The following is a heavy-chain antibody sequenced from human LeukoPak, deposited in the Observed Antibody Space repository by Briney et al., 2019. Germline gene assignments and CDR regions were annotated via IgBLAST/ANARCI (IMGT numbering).Heavy chain of an antibody. CDR1: GFTFSSYG. Sequence: PGGSLRLSCAASGFTFSSYGMHWVRQAPGKGLEWVAVIWYDGSNKYYADSVKGRFTISRDNSKNTLYLQMNTLRAEDTAVYYCARDPGGVVYFYYWGQGTLVTVSS. CDR2: IWYDGSNK. V-gene: IGHV3-33*08. CDR3: ARDPGGVVYFYY. J-gene: IGHJ4*02. D-gene: IGHD2-8*01.